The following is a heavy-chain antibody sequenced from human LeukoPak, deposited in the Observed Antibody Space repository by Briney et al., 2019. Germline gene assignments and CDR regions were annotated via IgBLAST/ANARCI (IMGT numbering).Heavy chain of an antibody. V-gene: IGHV4-28*05. J-gene: IGHJ6*02. CDR2: IYYSGGI. Sequence: PSETLSLTCAVSGYSISTSNYWAWIRQPPGKGLEWIGHIYYSGGIYYNPSLKSRVTMSVDTSKNQFSLKLSSVTAADTAVYYCARTAVSYYYYGMDVWGQGTTVTVSS. CDR1: GYSISTSNY. D-gene: IGHD6-25*01. CDR3: ARTAVSYYYYGMDV.